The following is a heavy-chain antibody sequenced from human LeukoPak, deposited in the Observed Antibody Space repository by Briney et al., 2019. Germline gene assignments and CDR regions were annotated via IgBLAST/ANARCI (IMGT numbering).Heavy chain of an antibody. CDR2: IYNSGST. V-gene: IGHV4-59*10. D-gene: IGHD1-26*01. Sequence: SETLSLTCAVYGGSFSGYYWSWIRQPAGKGLEWIGLIYNSGSTNYNPSLTSRITMSVDTSKNQFSLKLSSVTAADTAVYYCATMRSICCFDYWGQGTLVTVSS. CDR1: GGSFSGYY. CDR3: ATMRSICCFDY. J-gene: IGHJ4*02.